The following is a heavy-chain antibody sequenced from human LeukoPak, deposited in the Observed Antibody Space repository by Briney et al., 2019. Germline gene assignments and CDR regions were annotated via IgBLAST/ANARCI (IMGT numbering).Heavy chain of an antibody. CDR1: GFTFSSYT. CDR3: ARTYNWNDMLTKTFDY. CDR2: INGSSSYI. V-gene: IGHV3-21*01. J-gene: IGHJ4*02. Sequence: GSLRLSYAASGFTFSSYTINWVRQAPGKGLEWVSSINGSSSYIYYADSVKGRFTISRNNAKNSLYLQMNSLRAEDTAVYYCARTYNWNDMLTKTFDYWGQGTLVTVSS. D-gene: IGHD1-1*01.